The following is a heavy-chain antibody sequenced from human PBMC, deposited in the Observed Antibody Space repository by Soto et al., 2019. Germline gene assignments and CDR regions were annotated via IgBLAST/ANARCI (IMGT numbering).Heavy chain of an antibody. D-gene: IGHD5-12*01. CDR1: GFRFDDAH. CDR3: AWGKGWLRFASPSH. CDR2: INYDASEK. V-gene: IGHV3-7*03. J-gene: IGHJ4*02. Sequence: EVQLVESGRGLVQPGGSLRLSCATSGFRFDDAHMTWVRLAPGEGLEWVTNINYDASEKEYVDSVKGRFTISRDNTERSVFLQMNSLRAEDTAVYYCAWGKGWLRFASPSHWGQGTLVTVSS.